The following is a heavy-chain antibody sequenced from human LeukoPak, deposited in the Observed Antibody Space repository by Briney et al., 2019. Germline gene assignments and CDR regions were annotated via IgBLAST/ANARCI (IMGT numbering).Heavy chain of an antibody. Sequence: GGSLRLSCAASGFTFSDYYMSWXXQAPGKGLXXVSYIGSRSSDTNYADSVKGRFTISRDNSKNSLYLQMNSLRAEDTAVYYCTRVGSSGSVDYWGQGTLVTVSS. CDR1: GFTFSDYY. J-gene: IGHJ4*02. CDR2: IGSRSSDT. D-gene: IGHD1-1*01. CDR3: TRVGSSGSVDY. V-gene: IGHV3-11*06.